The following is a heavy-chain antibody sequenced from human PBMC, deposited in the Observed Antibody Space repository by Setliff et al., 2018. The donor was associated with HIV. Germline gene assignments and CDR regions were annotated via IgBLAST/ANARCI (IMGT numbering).Heavy chain of an antibody. CDR2: FYHTGST. CDR1: GGSISSHY. CDR3: ARDQGLELRGDYYYYGMDV. Sequence: LSLTCTVSGGSISSHYWSWIRQPPGKGLEWIGSFYHTGSTHYNPSLKNRTTMSLDTSRNQVSLKLSSVSAADTAVYYCARDQGLELRGDYYYYGMDVWGQGTTVTVSS. D-gene: IGHD1-7*01. V-gene: IGHV4-59*11. J-gene: IGHJ6*02.